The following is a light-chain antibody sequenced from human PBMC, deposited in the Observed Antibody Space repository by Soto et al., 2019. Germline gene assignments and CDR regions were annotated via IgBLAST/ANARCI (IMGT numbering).Light chain of an antibody. CDR2: EVI. J-gene: IGLJ1*01. Sequence: QSALTQVASVSGSPGQSITISCTGTSSDVGTFNLVSWYQQHPGKAPRLMNEVIKRPSGVSNRFSGSESGNTASLTISGLQAEDEADYYCCSYAGSSVYVFGTGTKVTVL. CDR1: SSDVGTFNL. V-gene: IGLV2-23*02. CDR3: CSYAGSSVYV.